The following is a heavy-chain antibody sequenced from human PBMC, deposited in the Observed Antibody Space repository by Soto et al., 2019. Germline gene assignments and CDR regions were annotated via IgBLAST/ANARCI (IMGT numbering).Heavy chain of an antibody. Sequence: GASVKVSCKASGYTFTSYGISWVRQAPGQGLEWMGWISAYNGNTNYAQKLQGRVTMTTDTSTSTAYMELRSLRSDDTAVYYCAINYDFWSGYQSYYGMDGWGQGTTVTVSS. V-gene: IGHV1-18*01. J-gene: IGHJ6*02. CDR1: GYTFTSYG. CDR3: AINYDFWSGYQSYYGMDG. D-gene: IGHD3-3*01. CDR2: ISAYNGNT.